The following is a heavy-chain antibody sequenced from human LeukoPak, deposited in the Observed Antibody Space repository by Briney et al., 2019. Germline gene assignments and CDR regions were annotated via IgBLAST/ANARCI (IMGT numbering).Heavy chain of an antibody. V-gene: IGHV4-59*01. CDR1: GGSISSYY. D-gene: IGHD3-22*01. CDR3: ASENYYDSSGYYYFDN. Sequence: PSETLSLTCTVSGGSISSYYWSWIRQPPGKGLEWIGYIYYSGSTNYNPSLKSRVTIPVDTSKNQFSLKLSSVTAADTAVYYCASENYYDSSGYYYFDNWGQGTLVTVSS. CDR2: IYYSGST. J-gene: IGHJ4*02.